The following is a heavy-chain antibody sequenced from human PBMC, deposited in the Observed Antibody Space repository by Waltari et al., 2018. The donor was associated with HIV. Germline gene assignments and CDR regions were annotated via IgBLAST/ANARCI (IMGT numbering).Heavy chain of an antibody. CDR2: IYTSGST. J-gene: IGHJ3*02. CDR3: ARARSPGVTAIRDAFDI. CDR1: GGSISSGRYY. D-gene: IGHD2-21*02. V-gene: IGHV4-61*02. Sequence: QVQLQESGPGLVKPSQTLSLPCTVSGGSISSGRYYWSWIRQPAGKGLEWIGRIYTSGSTNYNPSLKSRVTISVDTSKNQFSLKLSSVTAADTAVYYCARARSPGVTAIRDAFDIWGQGTMVTVSS.